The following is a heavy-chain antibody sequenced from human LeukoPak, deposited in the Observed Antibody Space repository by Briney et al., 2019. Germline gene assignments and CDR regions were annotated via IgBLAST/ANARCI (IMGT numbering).Heavy chain of an antibody. J-gene: IGHJ4*02. CDR3: AKRPNYYDSSGSGYYFDY. Sequence: GGSLRLSCAASGFTFSSYAMSWVRQAPGKGLEWVSAISGSGGSTYYADSVKGRFTISRDNSKNTLYLQMNSLRAEDTAVYYCAKRPNYYDSSGSGYYFDYWGQGTLVTVPS. CDR1: GFTFSSYA. D-gene: IGHD3-22*01. V-gene: IGHV3-23*01. CDR2: ISGSGGST.